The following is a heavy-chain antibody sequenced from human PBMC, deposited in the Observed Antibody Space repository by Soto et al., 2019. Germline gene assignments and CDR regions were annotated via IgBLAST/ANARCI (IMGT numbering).Heavy chain of an antibody. CDR2: INYSWST. J-gene: IGHJ3*02. Sequence: SETLSLTCTVSGGSISSGDYYWSWIRQPPGKGLEWIGYINYSWSTYYNPSLKSRVTISVDTSKNQFSLKLSSVTAADTAVYYCARAGVLLCFGEEINDAFDIWGQGTMVTVSS. CDR1: GGSISSGDYY. CDR3: ARAGVLLCFGEEINDAFDI. D-gene: IGHD3-10*01. V-gene: IGHV4-30-4*01.